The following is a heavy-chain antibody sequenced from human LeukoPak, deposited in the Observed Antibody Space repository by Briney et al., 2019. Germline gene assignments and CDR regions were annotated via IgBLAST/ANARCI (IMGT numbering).Heavy chain of an antibody. CDR3: ARGDRVLRFLEWANNHYYYYMDV. V-gene: IGHV1-69*01. Sequence: SVKVSCKASGGTFSSYAISWERQAPGQGLEWMGGIIPIFGTANYAQKFQGRVTITADESTSTAYMELSSLRSEDTAVYYCARGDRVLRFLEWANNHYYYYMDVWGKGTTVTVSS. CDR2: IIPIFGTA. CDR1: GGTFSSYA. D-gene: IGHD3-3*01. J-gene: IGHJ6*03.